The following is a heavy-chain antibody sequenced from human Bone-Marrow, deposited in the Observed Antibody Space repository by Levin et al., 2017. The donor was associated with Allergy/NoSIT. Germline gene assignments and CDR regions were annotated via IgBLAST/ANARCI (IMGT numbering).Heavy chain of an antibody. CDR1: GFSFSDAW. J-gene: IGHJ4*02. CDR2: IKTTSDGETT. D-gene: IGHD3-9*01. Sequence: PGGSLRLSCAASGFSFSDAWMSWVRQAPGKGLEWVGRIKTTSDGETTDYAVPVKGRFTISRDDSKNTLFLQMNSLKREDTAIYLCTRLTGKYAGSEYFDIWGQGTLVTVSS. CDR3: TRLTGKYAGSEYFDI. V-gene: IGHV3-15*01.